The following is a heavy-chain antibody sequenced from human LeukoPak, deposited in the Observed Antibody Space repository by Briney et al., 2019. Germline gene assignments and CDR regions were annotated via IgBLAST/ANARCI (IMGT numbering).Heavy chain of an antibody. CDR3: ARDTPYYYDSSAFDI. CDR1: GYTFTGYY. Sequence: ASVKVSCKASGYTFTGYYMHWVRQAPGQGLEWMGWINPNSGGTNYAQKFQGRVTMTRDTSISTAYMELSRLRSDDTAVYYCARDTPYYYDSSAFDIWGQGTMVTVSS. D-gene: IGHD3-22*01. V-gene: IGHV1-2*02. CDR2: INPNSGGT. J-gene: IGHJ3*02.